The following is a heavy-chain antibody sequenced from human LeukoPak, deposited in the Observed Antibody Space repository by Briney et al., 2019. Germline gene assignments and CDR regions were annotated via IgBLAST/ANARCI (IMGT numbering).Heavy chain of an antibody. CDR2: ISYDGSHK. D-gene: IGHD3-22*01. Sequence: GGSLRLSCAASGFTFSNYGMHWVRQAPGKGLEWVAVISYDGSHKYYADSVKGRFTLSRDNSKNTLYLQMNSLRAEDTAVYYCSKECDYDSSGLDYWGQGTLVTVSS. CDR1: GFTFSNYG. CDR3: SKECDYDSSGLDY. V-gene: IGHV3-30*18. J-gene: IGHJ4*02.